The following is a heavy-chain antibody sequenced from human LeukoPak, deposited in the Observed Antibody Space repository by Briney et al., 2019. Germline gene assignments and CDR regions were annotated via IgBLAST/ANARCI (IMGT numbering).Heavy chain of an antibody. D-gene: IGHD2-15*01. CDR2: IYYSGST. Sequence: SETLSLTCTVSGGSISSSSYYWGWIRQPPGKGLEWIGSIYYSGSTYYNPSLKSRVTTSVDTSKNQFSLKLSSVTAADTAVYYCARVDCSGGSCPNAAFDIWGQGTMVTVSS. V-gene: IGHV4-39*01. CDR1: GGSISSSSYY. J-gene: IGHJ3*02. CDR3: ARVDCSGGSCPNAAFDI.